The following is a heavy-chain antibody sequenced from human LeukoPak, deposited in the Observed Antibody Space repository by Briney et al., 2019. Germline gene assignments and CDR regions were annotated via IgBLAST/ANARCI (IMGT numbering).Heavy chain of an antibody. Sequence: SETLSLTCTVSGGSISSSSYYWGWIRQPPGKGLEWIGSIYYSGSTYYNPSLKSRVTISVDTSKNQFSLKLSSVTAADTAVYYCARRPALRFLEWLASDAFDIWGQGTMVTVSS. V-gene: IGHV4-39*01. D-gene: IGHD3-3*01. J-gene: IGHJ3*02. CDR1: GGSISSSSYY. CDR2: IYYSGST. CDR3: ARRPALRFLEWLASDAFDI.